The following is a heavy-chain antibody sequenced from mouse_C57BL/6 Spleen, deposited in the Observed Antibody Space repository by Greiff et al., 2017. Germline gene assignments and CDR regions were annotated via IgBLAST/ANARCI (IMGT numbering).Heavy chain of an antibody. CDR2: ISSGSSTI. D-gene: IGHD1-1*01. CDR1: GFTFSDYG. Sequence: DVHLVESGGGLVKPGGSLKLSCAASGFTFSDYGMHWVRQAPEKGLEWVAYISSGSSTIYFADTVKGRFTISRDNAKNTLFLQMTSLRSEDTAMYYCARKLRAMDYWGQGTSVTVSS. CDR3: ARKLRAMDY. V-gene: IGHV5-17*01. J-gene: IGHJ4*01.